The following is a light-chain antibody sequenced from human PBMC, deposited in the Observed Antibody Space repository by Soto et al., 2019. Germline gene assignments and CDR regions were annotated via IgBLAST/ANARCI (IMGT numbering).Light chain of an antibody. CDR1: QSIGSY. V-gene: IGKV3-11*01. CDR3: QQRSTWPPFS. J-gene: IGKJ3*01. Sequence: EIVLTQSPATLSLSLGERPTLSCRASQSIGSYLAWYQHKLGQPPRLLIYDASNRATGIPVRFSGSGSGTDFTLTISSLEPEDFAVYYCQQRSTWPPFSFGPGTKVDIK. CDR2: DAS.